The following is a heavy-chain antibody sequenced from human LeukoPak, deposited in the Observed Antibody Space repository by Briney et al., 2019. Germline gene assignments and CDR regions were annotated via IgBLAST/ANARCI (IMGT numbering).Heavy chain of an antibody. Sequence: ASVKVSCKASGYTFTGYYMHWVRQAPGQGLEWMGWINPNSGGTNYAQKFQGRVTMTRDTSISTAYMELSRLRSEDTAVYYCASIFFGVAKYYFDYWGQGTLVTVSS. V-gene: IGHV1-2*02. D-gene: IGHD3-3*01. CDR3: ASIFFGVAKYYFDY. CDR2: INPNSGGT. J-gene: IGHJ4*02. CDR1: GYTFTGYY.